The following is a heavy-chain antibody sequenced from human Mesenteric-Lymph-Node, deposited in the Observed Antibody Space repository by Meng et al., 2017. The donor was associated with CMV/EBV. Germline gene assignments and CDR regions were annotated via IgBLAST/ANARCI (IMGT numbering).Heavy chain of an antibody. Sequence: YTFTSYAMHGVRQAPGQRLEWMGWINAGNGNTKYAQKLQGRVTMTTDKSTSTAYMELTSLRSDDTAVYYCARGLSDTLTGYYIYWFDTWGQGTLVTVSS. CDR1: YTFTSYA. D-gene: IGHD3-9*01. J-gene: IGHJ5*02. V-gene: IGHV1-3*01. CDR2: INAGNGNT. CDR3: ARGLSDTLTGYYIYWFDT.